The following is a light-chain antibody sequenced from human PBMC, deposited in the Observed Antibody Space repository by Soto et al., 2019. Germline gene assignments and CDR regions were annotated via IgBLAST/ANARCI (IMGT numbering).Light chain of an antibody. V-gene: IGKV3-20*01. CDR2: DAS. CDR3: QQYGGSPRT. J-gene: IGKJ5*01. CDR1: QSLSNSQ. Sequence: EIVLTQSPGTLSLSPGERATLSCRASQSLSNSQLAWYQQKVGRAPRLLIHDASSRATGIPDRFSGSGSGTDFTLTITRLEPEDFAVYYCQQYGGSPRTFGQGTRLEIK.